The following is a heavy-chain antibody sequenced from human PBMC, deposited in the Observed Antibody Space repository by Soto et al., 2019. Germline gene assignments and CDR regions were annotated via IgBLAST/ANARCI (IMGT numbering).Heavy chain of an antibody. CDR3: ARDDRVSSAGAMDV. D-gene: IGHD2-15*01. CDR1: GGYIDSGDYH. V-gene: IGHV4-30-4*08. CDR2: IYFSGST. J-gene: IGHJ6*02. Sequence: SETLSVTCTVSGGYIDSGDYHWSWIRQPPVKGLEWIGPIYFSGSTYYIPALKSRIRISVDTSKKQFSVKVNSMNAADPAVYYCARDDRVSSAGAMDVWRQGTTVTVSS.